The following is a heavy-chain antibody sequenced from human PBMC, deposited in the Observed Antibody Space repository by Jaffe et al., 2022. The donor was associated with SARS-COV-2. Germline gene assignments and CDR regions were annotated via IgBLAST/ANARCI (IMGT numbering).Heavy chain of an antibody. Sequence: EVQLVESGGGLVQPGGSLRLSCAASGFTFSSYDMHWVRQATGKGLEWVSAIGTAGDTYYPGSVKGRFTISRENAKNSLYLQMNSLRAGDTAVYYCARGLFDSGSYSRGSDYWGQGTLVTVSS. J-gene: IGHJ4*02. V-gene: IGHV3-13*01. D-gene: IGHD1-26*01. CDR1: GFTFSSYD. CDR2: IGTAGDT. CDR3: ARGLFDSGSYSRGSDY.